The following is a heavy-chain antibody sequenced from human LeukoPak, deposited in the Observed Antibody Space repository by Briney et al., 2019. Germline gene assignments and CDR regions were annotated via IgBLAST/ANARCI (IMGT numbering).Heavy chain of an antibody. CDR3: ARDLIGYCSGGSCPH. D-gene: IGHD2-15*01. CDR2: INPNSGGT. V-gene: IGHV1-2*02. Sequence: ASVKVSCKASGYTFTGYYMHWVRQAPGQGLEWMGWINPNSGGTNYAQKFQGRVTMTRDTSISTAYMGLRRLRSDDTAVYYCARDLIGYCSGGSCPHWGQGTLVTVSS. J-gene: IGHJ4*02. CDR1: GYTFTGYY.